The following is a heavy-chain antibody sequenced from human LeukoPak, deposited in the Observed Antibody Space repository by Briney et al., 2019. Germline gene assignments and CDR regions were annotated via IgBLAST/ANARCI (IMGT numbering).Heavy chain of an antibody. CDR2: ISRSSSNI. CDR3: ARDNFDAFDI. CDR1: GFTLSSYS. J-gene: IGHJ3*02. Sequence: PGGSLRLSCAASGFTLSSYSMNCVRQAPGKGLEWVSYISRSSSNIYYADSVKGRFTISRDNAKNFLYLQMNSLRDEDTAMYYCARDNFDAFDIWGQGTMVTVSS. D-gene: IGHD1-20*01. V-gene: IGHV3-48*02.